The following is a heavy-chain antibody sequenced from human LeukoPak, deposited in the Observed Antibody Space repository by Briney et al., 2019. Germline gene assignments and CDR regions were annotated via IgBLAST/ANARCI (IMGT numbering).Heavy chain of an antibody. J-gene: IGHJ4*02. Sequence: SETLSLTCAVSGASISSSYWWSWVRQPPGKGLGWIGEIHHSGSTKYNPSLKSRVTISVDKSKNQFSLKLSSVTAADTAVYYCAPSPCSGDSCYRFDFWGQGTQVTVSS. V-gene: IGHV4-4*02. CDR2: IHHSGST. CDR3: APSPCSGDSCYRFDF. CDR1: GASISSSYW. D-gene: IGHD2-15*01.